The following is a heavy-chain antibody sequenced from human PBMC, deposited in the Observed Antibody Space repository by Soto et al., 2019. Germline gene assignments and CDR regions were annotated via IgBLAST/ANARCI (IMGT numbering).Heavy chain of an antibody. CDR3: ASRYSGSRPFDY. D-gene: IGHD1-26*01. CDR2: INPNSGGT. CDR1: VYTFTGYY. V-gene: IGHV1-2*02. Sequence: XSVKVSCKASVYTFTGYYMHWVRQAPGQGLEWMGWINPNSGGTNYAQKFQGRVTMTRDTSISTAYMELSRLRSDDTAVYYCASRYSGSRPFDYWGQGTLVTVSS. J-gene: IGHJ4*02.